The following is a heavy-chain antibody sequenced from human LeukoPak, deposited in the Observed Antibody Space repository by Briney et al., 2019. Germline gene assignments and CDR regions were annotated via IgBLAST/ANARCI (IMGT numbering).Heavy chain of an antibody. D-gene: IGHD6-13*01. CDR3: ARDEASIIAAADL. Sequence: ASVKVSCKASGYTFTGYYMHWVRQAPGQGLEWMGRINPNSGGTNYAQKFQGRVTMTRDTSISTAYMELSRLRSDDTAVYYCARDEASIIAAADLWGQGTLVTVSS. CDR2: INPNSGGT. V-gene: IGHV1-2*06. CDR1: GYTFTGYY. J-gene: IGHJ5*02.